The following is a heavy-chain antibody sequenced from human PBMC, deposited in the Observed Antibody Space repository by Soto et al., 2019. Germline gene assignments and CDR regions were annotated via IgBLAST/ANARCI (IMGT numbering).Heavy chain of an antibody. CDR3: AREARDRDTGLVPAAIDGMDV. Sequence: QVQLVQSGAEVKKPGSSVKVSCKASGGTFSRYSITWVRQAPGHGLEWIGRIIPIFGIASYAQKFQGRVQITADESTSTAYMGLSSLSSDGTAVYYCAREARDRDTGLVPAAIDGMDVWGQGTTVTVSS. CDR1: GGTFSRYS. D-gene: IGHD2-2*01. CDR2: IIPIFGIA. V-gene: IGHV1-69*08. J-gene: IGHJ6*02.